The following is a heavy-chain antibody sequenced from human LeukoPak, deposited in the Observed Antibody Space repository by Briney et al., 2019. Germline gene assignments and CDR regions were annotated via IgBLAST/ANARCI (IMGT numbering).Heavy chain of an antibody. V-gene: IGHV3-33*01. J-gene: IGHJ4*02. CDR1: GFSFSSYG. Sequence: TGGSLRLSCAASGFSFSSYGMHWVRQAPGKGLEWVAVIWYDGSNKYYADSVKGRFTISRDNSKNTLYLQMNSLRAEDTAVYYWARPLPRHRGSYYANGGQGTLVTVSS. CDR3: ARPLPRHRGSYYAN. D-gene: IGHD1-26*01. CDR2: IWYDGSNK.